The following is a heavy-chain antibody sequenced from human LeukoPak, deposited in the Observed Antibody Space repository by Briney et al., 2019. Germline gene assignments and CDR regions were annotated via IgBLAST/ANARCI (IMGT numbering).Heavy chain of an antibody. CDR1: GGSISTSNYY. V-gene: IGHV4-39*07. CDR2: INHSGST. D-gene: IGHD6-6*01. Sequence: MTSETLSLTCTVSGGSISTSNYYWSWIRQPPGKGLEWIGEINHSGSTNYNPSLKSRVTISVDTSKNQFSLKLSSVTAADTAVYYCARGSGIAARPENWFDPWGQGTLVTVSS. CDR3: ARGSGIAARPENWFDP. J-gene: IGHJ5*02.